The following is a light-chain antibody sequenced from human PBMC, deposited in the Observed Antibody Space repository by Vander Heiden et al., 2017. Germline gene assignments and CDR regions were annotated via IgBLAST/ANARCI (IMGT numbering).Light chain of an antibody. CDR2: TTF. CDR1: QSIASF. J-gene: IGKJ1*01. CDR3: QQSDSTPRT. Sequence: DIQLTQSPSSLSASVGDRVTITCRASQSIASFLNWYQQKPGKAPKALIYTTFNLQSGVPSRFSGSGSGTDYTLTIDRLQPEDFATYYCQQSDSTPRTFGQGTKVEI. V-gene: IGKV1-39*01.